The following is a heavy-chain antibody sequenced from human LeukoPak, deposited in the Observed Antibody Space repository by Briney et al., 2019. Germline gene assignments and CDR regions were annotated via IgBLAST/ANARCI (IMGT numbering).Heavy chain of an antibody. J-gene: IGHJ6*03. CDR2: IYPGDSDT. CDR3: ARYGDLYYYMDV. D-gene: IGHD7-27*01. CDR1: GYTFTRYW. V-gene: IGHV5-51*01. Sequence: GESLKISCKGSGYTFTRYWIGWVRQMPGKGLEWMGTIYPGDSDTRYSPSFQGQVTISVDKSISTSYLQWSSLEASDTAMYYCARYGDLYYYMDVWGKGTTVTVSS.